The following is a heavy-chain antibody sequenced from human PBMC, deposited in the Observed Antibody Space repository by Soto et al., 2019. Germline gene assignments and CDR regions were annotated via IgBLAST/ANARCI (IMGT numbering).Heavy chain of an antibody. Sequence: EVQLVESGGGLVKPGGSLRLSCAASGFTFSTYSMNWVRQSPGKVLEWVSSISSSSSYIYYADSVKGRFTISRDNARNPVYLQRNSLRAEDTAVYYCARYDSSGYYWPYYYYGMDVWCQGTTVTVSS. V-gene: IGHV3-21*01. CDR1: GFTFSTYS. CDR2: ISSSSSYI. CDR3: ARYDSSGYYWPYYYYGMDV. J-gene: IGHJ6*02. D-gene: IGHD3-22*01.